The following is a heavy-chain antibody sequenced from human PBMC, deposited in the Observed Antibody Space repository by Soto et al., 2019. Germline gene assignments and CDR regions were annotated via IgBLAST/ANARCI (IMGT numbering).Heavy chain of an antibody. D-gene: IGHD6-13*01. CDR1: GFTFSSYA. V-gene: IGHV3-23*01. Sequence: GGSLRLSCAASGFTFSSYAMSWVRQAPGKGLEWVSAISGSGGSTYYADSVKGRFTISRDNSKNTLYLQMNSLRAEDTAVYYSAKDNPVTAAPGDYYYGMDVWGQGTTVTVSS. CDR3: AKDNPVTAAPGDYYYGMDV. J-gene: IGHJ6*02. CDR2: ISGSGGST.